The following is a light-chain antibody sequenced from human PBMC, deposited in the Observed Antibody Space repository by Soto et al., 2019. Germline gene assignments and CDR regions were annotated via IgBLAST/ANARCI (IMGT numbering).Light chain of an antibody. V-gene: IGKV3D-20*01. CDR1: QSVTRSY. CDR2: DAS. CDR3: QQYATTPQT. Sequence: EIVLTQSPATLSLSPGERATLSCGASQSVTRSYLGWYQKKPGLAPRLVIYDASGRATGIPDRFSGSGSGTDFTLTISRLEPEDFAVYYCQQYATTPQTFGGGTKVEIK. J-gene: IGKJ4*01.